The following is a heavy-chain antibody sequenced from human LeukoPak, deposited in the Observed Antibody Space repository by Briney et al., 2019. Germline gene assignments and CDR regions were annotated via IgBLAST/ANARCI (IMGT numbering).Heavy chain of an antibody. Sequence: GASVKVSCKASGYTFTGYYMHWVRQAPGQGLEWMGWINPNSGGTNYAQKFQGRVTMTRDTSISTAYMELSRLRSDDTAVYYCARGITIFGVVIPGGYWGQGTLVTVSS. J-gene: IGHJ4*02. CDR2: INPNSGGT. V-gene: IGHV1-2*02. D-gene: IGHD3-3*01. CDR1: GYTFTGYY. CDR3: ARGITIFGVVIPGGY.